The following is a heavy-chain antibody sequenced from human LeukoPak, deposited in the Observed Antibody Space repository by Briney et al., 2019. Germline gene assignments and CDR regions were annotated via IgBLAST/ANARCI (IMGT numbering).Heavy chain of an antibody. J-gene: IGHJ1*01. Sequence: ASVKVSCKASGYTFTSYGISWVRQAPGQGLEWMGWISAYNGNTNYAQKLQGRVTMTTDTSTSTAYMELSSLRSEDTAVYYCARDSIAAAGNAEYFQHWGQGTLVTVSS. CDR1: GYTFTSYG. D-gene: IGHD6-13*01. CDR3: ARDSIAAAGNAEYFQH. V-gene: IGHV1-18*04. CDR2: ISAYNGNT.